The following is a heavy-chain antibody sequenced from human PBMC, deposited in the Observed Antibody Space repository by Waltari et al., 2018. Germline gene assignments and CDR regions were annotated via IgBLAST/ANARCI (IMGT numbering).Heavy chain of an antibody. V-gene: IGHV1-69*05. CDR1: GGTFSSYA. J-gene: IGHJ1*01. CDR2: IIPIFGTA. Sequence: QVQLVQSGAEVKKPGSSVKVSCKASGGTFSSYAISWVRQAPGQGLEWMGGIIPIFGTANYAQKFQGRVTITTDESTSTAYMELSSLRAEDTAVYYCASRQLEYYYGSGSYWGHFQHWGQGTLVTVSS. CDR3: ASRQLEYYYGSGSYWGHFQH. D-gene: IGHD3-10*01.